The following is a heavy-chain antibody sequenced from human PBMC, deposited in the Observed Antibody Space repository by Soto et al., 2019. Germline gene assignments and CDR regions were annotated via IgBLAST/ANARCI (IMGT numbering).Heavy chain of an antibody. CDR2: IYYSGGT. CDR1: GAALSGGGYF. J-gene: IGHJ5*02. CDR3: TRAQSDDNYFDP. D-gene: IGHD6-19*01. Sequence: SETLSLTXTVSGAALSGGGYFDTWVRQPPGKGLEWLGYIYYSGGTNYNPSLKSRVTISLDKSKSQFSLRPISVTAADTAVYYCTRAQSDDNYFDPWGQGTLVTVSS. V-gene: IGHV4-61*08.